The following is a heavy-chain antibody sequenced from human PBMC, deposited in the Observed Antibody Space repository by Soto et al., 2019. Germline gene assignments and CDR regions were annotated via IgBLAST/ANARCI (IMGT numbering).Heavy chain of an antibody. J-gene: IGHJ4*02. Sequence: QVQLVQSGAEVKKPGSSVKVSCKASGGTFSSYAISWVRQAPGQGLEWMGGIIPIFGTANYAQKFQGRVTITADEPTSTAYMELSILRSEDTTVYYCASFPASGWYRGYFDYWGQGTLVTVSP. CDR2: IIPIFGTA. V-gene: IGHV1-69*01. CDR3: ASFPASGWYRGYFDY. D-gene: IGHD6-19*01. CDR1: GGTFSSYA.